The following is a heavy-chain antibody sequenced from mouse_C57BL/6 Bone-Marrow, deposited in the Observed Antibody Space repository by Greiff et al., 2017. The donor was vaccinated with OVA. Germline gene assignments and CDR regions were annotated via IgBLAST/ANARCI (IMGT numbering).Heavy chain of an antibody. CDR3: AINGDRYFDV. CDR2: IYPGDGDT. D-gene: IGHD4-1*01. J-gene: IGHJ1*03. Sequence: VKLQESGPELVKPGASVKISCKASGYAFSSSWMNWVKQRPGKGLEWIGRIYPGDGDTNYNGKFKGKATLTADKSSSTAYMQLSSLTSEDSAVYFCAINGDRYFDVWGTGTTVTVSS. V-gene: IGHV1-82*01. CDR1: GYAFSSSW.